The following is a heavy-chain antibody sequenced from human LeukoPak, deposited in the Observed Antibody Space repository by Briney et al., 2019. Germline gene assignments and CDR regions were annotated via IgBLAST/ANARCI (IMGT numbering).Heavy chain of an antibody. D-gene: IGHD3-10*02. CDR2: MNPNSGST. CDR3: ARVLLFGSNNPIDY. V-gene: IGHV1-8*01. J-gene: IGHJ4*02. Sequence: ASLKVSCKASGYTFTSYAINWVRQATGQGLEWMGWMNPNSGSTGYAHKFQGRVTMTRNTSISTAYMELSSLRSEDTAVYYCARVLLFGSNNPIDYWGQGTLVIVSS. CDR1: GYTFTSYA.